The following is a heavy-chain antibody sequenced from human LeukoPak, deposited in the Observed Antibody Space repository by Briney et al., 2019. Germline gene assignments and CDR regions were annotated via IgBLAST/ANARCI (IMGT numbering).Heavy chain of an antibody. D-gene: IGHD6-13*01. Sequence: SETLSLTCAVYGGSFSGYYWSWIRQPPGKGLEWIGEINHSGSTNYNPSLKSRVTIPVDTSRNQFSLKLSSVTAADTAVYYCARRRSSSWYYFDYWGQGTLVTVSS. CDR2: INHSGST. CDR1: GGSFSGYY. V-gene: IGHV4-34*01. CDR3: ARRRSSSWYYFDY. J-gene: IGHJ4*02.